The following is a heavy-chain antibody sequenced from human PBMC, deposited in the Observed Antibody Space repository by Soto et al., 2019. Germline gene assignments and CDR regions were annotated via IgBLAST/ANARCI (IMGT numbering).Heavy chain of an antibody. Sequence: NPSETLSLTCGVHGGSFSAYQWNWIRQSPGQGLEWIGEIHHSGTTKYNPSLESRINLSVDTSKKQFSLKMFSVTAADTAIYYCARGWRFDPWGQGTQVTVSS. CDR2: IHHSGTT. V-gene: IGHV4-34*01. D-gene: IGHD1-1*01. CDR1: GGSFSAYQ. J-gene: IGHJ5*02. CDR3: ARGWRFDP.